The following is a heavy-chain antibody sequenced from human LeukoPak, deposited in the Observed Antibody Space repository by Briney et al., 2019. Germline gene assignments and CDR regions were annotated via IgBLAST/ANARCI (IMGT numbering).Heavy chain of an antibody. D-gene: IGHD3-10*01. J-gene: IGHJ5*02. CDR2: ISASGGST. CDR3: AKAASMVRGVNWFDP. V-gene: IGHV3-23*01. Sequence: PGGSLRLSCAGSGFIFSSDAMSWVRQAPGKGLEWVSGISASGGSTYYVDSVKGRFTISRDNSKNTLYLQMNSLRAEDTAVYYCAKAASMVRGVNWFDPWGQGTLVTVSS. CDR1: GFIFSSDA.